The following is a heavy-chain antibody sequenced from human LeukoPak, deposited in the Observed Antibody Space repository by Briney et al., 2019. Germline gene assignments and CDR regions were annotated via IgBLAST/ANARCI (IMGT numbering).Heavy chain of an antibody. CDR2: IYSGGST. Sequence: GGSLRLSCAASGFTVSTNYMSWVRQAPGKGLEWVSVIYSGGSTYYADSVKGRFTVSRDNSKNTLYLQMNILRAEDTAVYYCARVVYYDSSGHPAFYFDYWGQGTLVTVS. CDR1: GFTVSTNY. J-gene: IGHJ4*02. CDR3: ARVVYYDSSGHPAFYFDY. D-gene: IGHD3-22*01. V-gene: IGHV3-53*01.